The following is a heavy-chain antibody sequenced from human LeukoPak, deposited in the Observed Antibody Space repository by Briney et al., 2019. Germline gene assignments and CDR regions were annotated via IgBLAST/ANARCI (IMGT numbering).Heavy chain of an antibody. J-gene: IGHJ5*02. Sequence: SETLSLTCAVYGGSFSGYYWSWIRQPPGKGLEWIGEINHSGSTNYNPSLKSRVTTSVDTSKNQFSLKLSSVTAADTAVYYCALRSRRKLLNSCGYYPRGFDPWGQGTLVTVSS. CDR3: ALRSRRKLLNSCGYYPRGFDP. CDR1: GGSFSGYY. V-gene: IGHV4-34*01. CDR2: INHSGST. D-gene: IGHD3-22*01.